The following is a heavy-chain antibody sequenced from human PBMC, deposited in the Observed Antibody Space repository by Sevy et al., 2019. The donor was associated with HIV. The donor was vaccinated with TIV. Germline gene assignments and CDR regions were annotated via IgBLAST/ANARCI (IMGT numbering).Heavy chain of an antibody. CDR3: ARGKVRTGTYYYYYYMDV. V-gene: IGHV1-69*13. D-gene: IGHD3-9*01. J-gene: IGHJ6*03. Sequence: ASVKVSCKASGGTFSSYAISWVRQAPGQGLEWMGRIIPIFGTANYAKKFQGRVTITADESTSPAYMELISLRSEDTAVYYCARGKVRTGTYYYYYYMDVWGKGTTVTVSS. CDR2: IIPIFGTA. CDR1: GGTFSSYA.